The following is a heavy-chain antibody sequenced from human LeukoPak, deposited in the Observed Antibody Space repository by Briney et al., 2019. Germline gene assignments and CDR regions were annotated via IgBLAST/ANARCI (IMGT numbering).Heavy chain of an antibody. D-gene: IGHD1-26*01. Sequence: APVKVSCKASGYTFTGYYMHWVRQAPGQGLEWMGRINPNSGGTNYAQKFQGRVTMTRDTSISTAYKELSRLRSDDTAVYYCARDLYSGSYFYYFDYWGQGTLVTVSS. J-gene: IGHJ4*02. CDR1: GYTFTGYY. CDR2: INPNSGGT. CDR3: ARDLYSGSYFYYFDY. V-gene: IGHV1-2*06.